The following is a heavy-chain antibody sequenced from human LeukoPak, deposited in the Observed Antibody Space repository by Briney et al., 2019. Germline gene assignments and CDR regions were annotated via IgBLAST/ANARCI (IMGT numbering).Heavy chain of an antibody. CDR3: ARDPYYYDSSGYGQGY. CDR1: GGSFSGYY. J-gene: IGHJ4*02. CDR2: INQSGST. V-gene: IGHV4-34*01. Sequence: SETLSLTCAVYGGSFSGYYWSWVRQPPGKGLEWIGEINQSGSTNYKSSLKSRVTISIDTSKNQFSLKLSSVTAADTAVYYCARDPYYYDSSGYGQGYWGQGTLVTVSS. D-gene: IGHD3-22*01.